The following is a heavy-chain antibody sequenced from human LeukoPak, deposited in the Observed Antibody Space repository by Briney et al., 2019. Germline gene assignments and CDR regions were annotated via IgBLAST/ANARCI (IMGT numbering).Heavy chain of an antibody. CDR1: GYSISSGYY. J-gene: IGHJ6*02. V-gene: IGHV4-38-2*02. CDR3: ARVGDIVVVPPANYGMNV. Sequence: PSETLSLTCSVSGYSISSGYYWGWIRQPPGKGLECIGSIYHSGSTLYNPSLRSRITISLDTSKNHFSLRLSSVTAADTAVYYCARVGDIVVVPPANYGMNVWGQGTTVTVSS. CDR2: IYHSGST. D-gene: IGHD2-2*01.